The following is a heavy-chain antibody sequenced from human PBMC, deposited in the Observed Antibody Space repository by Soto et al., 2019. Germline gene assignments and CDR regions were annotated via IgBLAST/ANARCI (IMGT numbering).Heavy chain of an antibody. V-gene: IGHV5-51*01. D-gene: IGHD3-16*01. Sequence: GESLKISCQGSGYNFHNYWIGWVRQVPGRSLEWVGIILPGDSDTRYSPSFEGQVFISVDKSINTAYLQWGSLRAEDTAVYHCAFGNLSYYFDFWGQGTPVTVSS. CDR3: AFGNLSYYFDF. CDR2: ILPGDSDT. CDR1: GYNFHNYW. J-gene: IGHJ4*02.